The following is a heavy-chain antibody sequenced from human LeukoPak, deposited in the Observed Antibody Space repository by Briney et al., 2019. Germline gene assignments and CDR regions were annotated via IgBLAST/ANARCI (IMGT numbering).Heavy chain of an antibody. V-gene: IGHV3-23*01. CDR1: GFTFSSYA. CDR2: ISGSGGST. CDR3: AKTMYYYDSTGYYYFQH. Sequence: GGSLRLSCAASGFTFSSYAMSWVRQAPGKGLEWVSAISGSGGSTYYADSVKGRFTISRDNSKNTLYLQMSSLRAEDTAVYFCAKTMYYYDSTGYYYFQHWGQGTLVTVSS. D-gene: IGHD3-22*01. J-gene: IGHJ1*01.